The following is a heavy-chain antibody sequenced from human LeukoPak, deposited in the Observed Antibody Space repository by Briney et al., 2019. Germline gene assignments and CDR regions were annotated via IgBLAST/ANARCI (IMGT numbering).Heavy chain of an antibody. CDR1: GFTFSSYT. V-gene: IGHV3-21*01. CDR2: ITISSNSL. J-gene: IGHJ3*02. Sequence: GGSLRLSCAASGFTFSSYTMNWVRQAPGKGLEWLSSITISSNSLHYADSVKGRFTISRDNAKNSLHLQMHSLGAEDTAVYYCARDDGSNFNDAFDIWGQGTMVTVSS. D-gene: IGHD4-23*01. CDR3: ARDDGSNFNDAFDI.